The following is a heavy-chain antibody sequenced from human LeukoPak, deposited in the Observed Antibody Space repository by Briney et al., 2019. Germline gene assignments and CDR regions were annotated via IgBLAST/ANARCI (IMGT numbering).Heavy chain of an antibody. CDR3: AKGSPFLADDDAFDI. J-gene: IGHJ3*02. V-gene: IGHV3-48*01. CDR1: GFTFSSYS. Sequence: GGSLRLSCAASGFTFSSYSMNWVRQAPGKGLEWVSYISSSSSTIYYADSVKGRFTISRDNAKNSLYLQMNSLRAEDTAVYYCAKGSPFLADDDAFDIWGQGTMVTVSS. D-gene: IGHD2/OR15-2a*01. CDR2: ISSSSSTI.